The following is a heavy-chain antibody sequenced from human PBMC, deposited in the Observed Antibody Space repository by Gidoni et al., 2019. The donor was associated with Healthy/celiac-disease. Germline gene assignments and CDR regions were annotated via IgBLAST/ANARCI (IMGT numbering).Heavy chain of an antibody. CDR2: INHSGST. CDR3: ARLRIRYYYYMDV. CDR1: GGSFSGYY. Sequence: QVQLQQWGAGLLKPSETLSLTCAVYGGSFSGYYWSWIRQPPGKGLEWIGEINHSGSTNYNPSLKSRVTISVDTSKNQFSLKLSSVTAADTAVYYCARLRIRYYYYMDVWGKGTTVTVSS. J-gene: IGHJ6*03. V-gene: IGHV4-34*01.